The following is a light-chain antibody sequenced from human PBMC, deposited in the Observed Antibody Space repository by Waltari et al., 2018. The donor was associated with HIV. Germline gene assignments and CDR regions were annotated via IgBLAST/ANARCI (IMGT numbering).Light chain of an antibody. V-gene: IGKV3-15*01. CDR2: GES. CDR1: QSVRYK. CDR3: QQYNTWWT. Sequence: EIVMTQSPALLSVSPGERASLSCRASQSVRYKLAWYQQKPGQAPRLLIYGESISATGIPARFSGSGSGTDFSLTISSLQSEDSAVYYCQQYNTWWTFGQGTKVEFK. J-gene: IGKJ1*01.